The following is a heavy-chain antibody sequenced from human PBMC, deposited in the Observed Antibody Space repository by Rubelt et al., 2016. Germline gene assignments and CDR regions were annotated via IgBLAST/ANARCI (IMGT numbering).Heavy chain of an antibody. V-gene: IGHV4-34*01. J-gene: IGHJ4*02. D-gene: IGHD3-22*01. CDR1: GGSFSGYY. CDR3: ARGVDASYDSSGYYYG. Sequence: QVQLQQWGAGLLKPSETLSLTCAVHGGSFSGYYWSWIRQPPGKGLEWIGEINHSGSTNYNPSLKSRVTISLDTSKNQFALKLSSGTAAETAGDYWARGVDASYDSSGYYYGWGQGTLVTVSS. CDR2: INHSGST.